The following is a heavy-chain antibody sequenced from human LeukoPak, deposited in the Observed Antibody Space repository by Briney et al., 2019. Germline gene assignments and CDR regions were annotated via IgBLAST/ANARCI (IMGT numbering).Heavy chain of an antibody. CDR2: IVANSGHI. Sequence: GESLRLSCAASGFTFDNSATHWVRQAPGKGLEWVSGIVANSGHIDYADSVKGRFTISRDNTKNSLYLQMSSLRAEDTALYYCAKQLLGSGALDSWGQGTLVTVSS. CDR3: AKQLLGSGALDS. J-gene: IGHJ4*02. V-gene: IGHV3-9*01. CDR1: GFTFDNSA. D-gene: IGHD3-10*01.